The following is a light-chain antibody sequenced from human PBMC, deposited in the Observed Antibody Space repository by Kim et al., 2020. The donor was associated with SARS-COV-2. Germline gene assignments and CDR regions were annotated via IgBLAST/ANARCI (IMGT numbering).Light chain of an antibody. CDR1: QSIGSS. J-gene: IGKJ5*01. CDR2: GAS. Sequence: SLSPGERATLSCRASQSIGSSLAWYQQKPGQAPRVLIYGASARATGVPARFSGSGSGTEFTLTISNLQSEDFAVYYCQQYAYWRAFGQGTRLEIK. CDR3: QQYAYWRA. V-gene: IGKV3-15*01.